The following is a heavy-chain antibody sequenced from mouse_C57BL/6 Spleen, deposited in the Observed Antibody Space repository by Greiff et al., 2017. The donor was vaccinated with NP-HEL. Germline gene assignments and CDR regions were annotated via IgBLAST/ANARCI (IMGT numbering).Heavy chain of an antibody. V-gene: IGHV3-6*01. D-gene: IGHD2-1*01. Sequence: EVQVVESGPGLVKPSQSLSLTCSVTGYSITSGYYWNWIRQFPGNKLEWMGYISYDGSNNYNPSLKNRISITRDTSKNQFFLKLNSVTTEDTATYYCARDQGYGNPSWFAYWGQGTLVTVSA. J-gene: IGHJ3*01. CDR1: GYSITSGYY. CDR3: ARDQGYGNPSWFAY. CDR2: ISYDGSN.